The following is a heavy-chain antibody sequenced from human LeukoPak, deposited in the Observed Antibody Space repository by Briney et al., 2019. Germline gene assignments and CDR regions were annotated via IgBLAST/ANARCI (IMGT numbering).Heavy chain of an antibody. D-gene: IGHD1-26*01. J-gene: IGHJ4*02. CDR1: GFTFSSYW. V-gene: IGHV3-7*03. CDR2: IKQDGSEK. Sequence: GGSLRLSCAASGFTFSSYWMSWVRQAPGKGLEWVANIKQDGSEKYYVDSVKGRFTISRDNAKNSLYLQMNSLRAEDMALYYCAKADRPIVGATYYFDYWGQGTLVTVSS. CDR3: AKADRPIVGATYYFDY.